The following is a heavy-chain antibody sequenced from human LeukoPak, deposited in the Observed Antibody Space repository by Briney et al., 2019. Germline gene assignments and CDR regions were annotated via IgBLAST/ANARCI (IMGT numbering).Heavy chain of an antibody. CDR1: GFTFSSYE. V-gene: IGHV3-48*03. CDR3: ARDQVSSSGYLDYFDY. CDR2: ISMSGITI. Sequence: GGSLRLSCATSGFTFSSYEMNWVRQAPGKGLEWVSYISMSGITIYYADSVKGRFTMSRDNAKNSLYLQMNSPRAEDTAVYFCARDQVSSSGYLDYFDYWGQGTLVTVSS. D-gene: IGHD3-22*01. J-gene: IGHJ4*02.